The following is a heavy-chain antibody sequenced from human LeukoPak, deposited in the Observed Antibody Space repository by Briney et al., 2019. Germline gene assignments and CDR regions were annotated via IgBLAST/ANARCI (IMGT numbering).Heavy chain of an antibody. CDR1: GGTFSSYA. Sequence: GSSVKVSCKASGGTFSSYAISWVRQAPGQGLEWMGGIIPIFGTANYAQKFQGRVTIIRNTSISTAYMELSSLRSEDTAVYYCARETSSRYFDFWGQGTLLTVSS. D-gene: IGHD6-6*01. CDR3: ARETSSRYFDF. CDR2: IIPIFGTA. V-gene: IGHV1-69*05. J-gene: IGHJ4*02.